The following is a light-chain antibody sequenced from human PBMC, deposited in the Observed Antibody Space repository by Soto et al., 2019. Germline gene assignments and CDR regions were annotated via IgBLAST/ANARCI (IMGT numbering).Light chain of an antibody. Sequence: QSALTQPASVSGSPGQSITISCTGASGDVDAAHYVAWYQQHPNKAPKVLIYEGNNRPSGVSDRFSGSKSGNTASLTISGLQAEDEADYYCSSHTPNITLFGGGTKLTVL. CDR3: SSHTPNITL. V-gene: IGLV2-14*03. J-gene: IGLJ2*01. CDR2: EGN. CDR1: SGDVDAAHY.